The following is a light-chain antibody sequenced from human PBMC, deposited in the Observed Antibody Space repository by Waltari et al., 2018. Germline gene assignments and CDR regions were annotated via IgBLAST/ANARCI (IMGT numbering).Light chain of an antibody. CDR2: KDS. CDR3: QSVDSTGSYVV. CDR1: ALPKRY. J-gene: IGLJ2*01. V-gene: IGLV3-25*03. Sequence: SDDLTQPPSLSVSPGQTARITCSGDALPKRYAYWYQPKPGQAPVLMIFKDSERPSGIPERFSGSSSGTMGTLTISGVQAEDEADYYCQSVDSTGSYVVFGGGTKLTVL.